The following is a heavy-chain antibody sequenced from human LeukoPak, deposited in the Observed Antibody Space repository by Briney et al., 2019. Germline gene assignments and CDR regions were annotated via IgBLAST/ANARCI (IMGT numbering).Heavy chain of an antibody. J-gene: IGHJ5*02. CDR1: GESFSGYY. CDR3: ARVRGLRFRFWFDP. Sequence: PSETLSLTCAVYGESFSGYYWSWIRQPPGKGLEWIGEINHSENTNYNPSLKSRVTISVDTSKNQFSLKLSSVTAEDTAVYYCARVRGLRFRFWFDPWGQGTLVTVSS. CDR2: INHSENT. V-gene: IGHV4-34*01. D-gene: IGHD5-12*01.